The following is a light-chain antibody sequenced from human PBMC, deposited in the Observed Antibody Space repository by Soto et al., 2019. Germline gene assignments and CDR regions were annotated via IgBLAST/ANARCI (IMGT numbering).Light chain of an antibody. CDR3: SSYTSSSTLLYV. Sequence: QSALTQPASVSGSPGQSITISCTGTSSDVGGYNHVSWYQQYPGKAPKVIIYELSNRPSGISNRFSGSKSGNTASLTISGLQAEDEADYYCSSYTSSSTLLYVFGTGTKLT. J-gene: IGLJ1*01. CDR1: SSDVGGYNH. V-gene: IGLV2-14*01. CDR2: ELS.